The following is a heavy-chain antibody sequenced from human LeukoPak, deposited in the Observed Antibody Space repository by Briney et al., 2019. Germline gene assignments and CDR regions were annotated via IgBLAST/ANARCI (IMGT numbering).Heavy chain of an antibody. CDR1: GGSISSSSYY. CDR2: IYYSGST. J-gene: IGHJ4*02. CDR3: ASDYYYDSS. Sequence: SETLSLICTVSGGSISSSSYYWGWIRQPPGKGLEWIGSIYYSGSTYYNPSLKSRVTISVDTSKNQFSLKLSSVTAADTAVYYCASDYYYDSSWGQGTLVTVSS. D-gene: IGHD3-22*01. V-gene: IGHV4-39*01.